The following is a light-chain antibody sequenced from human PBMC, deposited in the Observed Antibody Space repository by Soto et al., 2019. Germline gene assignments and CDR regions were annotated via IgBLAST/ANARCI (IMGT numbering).Light chain of an antibody. J-gene: IGKJ1*01. V-gene: IGKV3D-15*01. Sequence: EIVMTQSPATLSLSPGERATLSCRASQSVNSNLAWYQQKPGQAPRLLIYGASTRATGIPDRFSGSGSGTVFTLTISRLEDDDFAVYYCQQYGSPGTFGQGTKVDI. CDR2: GAS. CDR3: QQYGSPGT. CDR1: QSVNSN.